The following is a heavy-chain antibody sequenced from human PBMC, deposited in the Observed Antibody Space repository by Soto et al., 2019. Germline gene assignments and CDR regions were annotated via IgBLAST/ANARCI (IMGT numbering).Heavy chain of an antibody. CDR3: ATETHPYYYDSSGYLDY. D-gene: IGHD3-22*01. Sequence: ASVKVSCKASGYTFTGYYMHWVPQAPGQGLEWMGWINPNSGGTNYAQKFQGRVTMTRDTSISTAYMELSRLRSDDTAVYYCATETHPYYYDSSGYLDYWGQGTLVTVSS. V-gene: IGHV1-2*02. CDR1: GYTFTGYY. CDR2: INPNSGGT. J-gene: IGHJ4*02.